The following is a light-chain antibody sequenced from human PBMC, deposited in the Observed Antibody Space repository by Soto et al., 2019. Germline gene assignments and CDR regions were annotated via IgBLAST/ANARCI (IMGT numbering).Light chain of an antibody. J-gene: IGKJ4*01. CDR1: QSVSSSS. CDR3: QQYGSSPLT. CDR2: GAS. V-gene: IGKV3-20*01. Sequence: EIVLTQSPGTLSLSPGERATLSCRASQSVSSSSLAWYQQKPGQSPRLLIYGASSRATGIPDRFSGSGSGTDFTLTISRLEPEDFALYHCQQYGSSPLTFGGGNKVEIK.